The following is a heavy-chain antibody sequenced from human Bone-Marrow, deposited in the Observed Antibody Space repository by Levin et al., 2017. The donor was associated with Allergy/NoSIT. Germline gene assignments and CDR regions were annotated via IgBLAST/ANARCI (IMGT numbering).Heavy chain of an antibody. CDR2: ITTSSSYR. CDR3: VRDRPCSSTSCYGFDV. CDR1: GFTFGSHR. V-gene: IGHV3-21*01. Sequence: GGSLRLSCVGSGFTFGSHRMNWVRQAPGKGLEWVSTITTSSSYRHYAASVKGRFTISRDDGRRSLYLQMNSLRAEDTAVYYCVRDRPCSSTSCYGFDVWGQGTTVTVSS. J-gene: IGHJ6*02. D-gene: IGHD2-2*01.